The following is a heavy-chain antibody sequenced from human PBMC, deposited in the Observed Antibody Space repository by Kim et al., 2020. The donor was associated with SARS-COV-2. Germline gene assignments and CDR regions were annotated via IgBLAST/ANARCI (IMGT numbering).Heavy chain of an antibody. Sequence: GGSTYYADSVKGRFTISRDNSKNTLYLQMNSRRAEDTAVYYCAKDEGHDYWGQGTLVTVSS. V-gene: IGHV3-23*01. CDR2: GGST. J-gene: IGHJ4*02. CDR3: AKDEGHDY.